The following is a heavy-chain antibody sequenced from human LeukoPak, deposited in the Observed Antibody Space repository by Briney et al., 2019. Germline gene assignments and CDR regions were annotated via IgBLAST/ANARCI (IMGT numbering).Heavy chain of an antibody. D-gene: IGHD3-9*01. CDR1: GYTFTSYD. CDR3: ARAPRDWLLSAMLLKNNWFDP. J-gene: IGHJ5*02. V-gene: IGHV1-8*01. CDR2: MNPNSGNT. Sequence: GASVKVSCKASGYTFTSYDINWVRQAPGQGLEWMGWMNPNSGNTGYAQKFQGRVTMTRNTSISTAYMELSSLRSEDTAVYYCARAPRDWLLSAMLLKNNWFDPWGQGTLVTVSS.